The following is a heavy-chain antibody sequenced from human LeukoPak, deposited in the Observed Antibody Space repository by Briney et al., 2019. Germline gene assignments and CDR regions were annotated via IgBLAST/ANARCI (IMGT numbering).Heavy chain of an antibody. CDR3: ARSVGATGYNWFDP. V-gene: IGHV4-31*03. D-gene: IGHD1-26*01. Sequence: SQTLSLTCTVSGGSISSGGYYWSWIRQHPGKGLEWIGYIYYSGSTYYNPSLKSRVTISVDTSKNQFSLKLSSVTAADTAVYYCARSVGATGYNWFDPWGQGTLVTVSS. CDR1: GGSISSGGYY. J-gene: IGHJ5*02. CDR2: IYYSGST.